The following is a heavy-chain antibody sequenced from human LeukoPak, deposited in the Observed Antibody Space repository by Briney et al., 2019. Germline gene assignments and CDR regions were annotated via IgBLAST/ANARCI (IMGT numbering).Heavy chain of an antibody. D-gene: IGHD1-26*01. CDR3: ATAKGSGSLLGAFDN. J-gene: IGHJ3*02. Sequence: GASVKVSCKVSGYTLTELSMHWVRQAPGKGLEWMGGFDPEDGETIYAQKFQGRVTMTEDTSTDTAYMELSSLRSEDTAVYYCATAKGSGSLLGAFDNWGQGTMVTVSS. CDR2: FDPEDGET. V-gene: IGHV1-24*01. CDR1: GYTLTELS.